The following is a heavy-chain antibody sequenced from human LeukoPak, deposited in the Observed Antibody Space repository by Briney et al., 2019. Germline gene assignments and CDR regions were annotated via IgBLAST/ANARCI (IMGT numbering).Heavy chain of an antibody. Sequence: GGSLRLSCAASGFTFSSYAMGWVRQAPGKGLEWVSSIGSTDIYYADSVKGRFTVSRDNSKNTLYLHLNSLRAEDSAVYYCAKDATPGNSIWDYFAFWGQGTVVTVSS. D-gene: IGHD1-7*01. V-gene: IGHV3-23*01. CDR1: GFTFSSYA. CDR2: IGSTDI. CDR3: AKDATPGNSIWDYFAF. J-gene: IGHJ4*02.